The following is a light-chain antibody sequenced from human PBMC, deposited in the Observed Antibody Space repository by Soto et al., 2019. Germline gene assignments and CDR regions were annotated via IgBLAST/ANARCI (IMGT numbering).Light chain of an antibody. V-gene: IGKV1-9*01. CDR1: QGISSY. CDR2: AAS. CDR3: QHYTSYSEA. Sequence: DIQLTQSPSFLSASVGDRVTITCRASQGISSYLAWYQQKPGKAPKLLIYAASTLQSGVPSRFSGSGSGTEFTLTISSLQPEDFAPYYCQHYTSYSEAFGQRTKVDI. J-gene: IGKJ1*01.